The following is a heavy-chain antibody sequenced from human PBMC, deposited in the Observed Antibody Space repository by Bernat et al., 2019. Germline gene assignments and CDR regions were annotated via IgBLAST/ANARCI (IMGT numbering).Heavy chain of an antibody. D-gene: IGHD3-10*01. J-gene: IGHJ4*02. CDR1: GFTFSSYA. V-gene: IGHV3-23*01. Sequence: EVQLLESGGGLVQPGGSLRLSCAASGFTFSSYAMSWVRQAPGKGLEWVSAISGSGGSTYYAGSVKGRFTISTEHSKNTLYLQMNCLRAEDSAVYYCAYGPDLLPPFDSWGQGTLVTVSS. CDR3: AYGPDLLPPFDS. CDR2: ISGSGGST.